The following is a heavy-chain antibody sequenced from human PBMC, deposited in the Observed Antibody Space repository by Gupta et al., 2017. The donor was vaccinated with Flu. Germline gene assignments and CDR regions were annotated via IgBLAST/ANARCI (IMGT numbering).Heavy chain of an antibody. CDR3: ARDLDGRPHFDI. J-gene: IGHJ3*02. CDR2: ISDTGTTR. Sequence: IRQAPGKGLEWVSYISDTGTTRHYADSVKGRFTISRENAKNSLYLQMNTLRAEDTAVYYCARDLDGRPHFDIWGQGTMLTVSS. V-gene: IGHV3-11*01.